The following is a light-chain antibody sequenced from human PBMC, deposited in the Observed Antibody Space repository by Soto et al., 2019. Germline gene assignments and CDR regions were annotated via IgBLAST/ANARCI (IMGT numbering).Light chain of an antibody. CDR2: LGS. CDR1: QSLLNSNGYNY. CDR3: MQALTAPPT. J-gene: IGKJ1*01. Sequence: DIVMTQSPLSLPVTPGEPASMAFGSSQSLLNSNGYNYLDWYLQKPGQSPQLLIYLGSNRASGVPDRFSGSGSGTDFTLKISRVEAEDVGVYHCMQALTAPPTFGQGTKVDIK. V-gene: IGKV2-28*01.